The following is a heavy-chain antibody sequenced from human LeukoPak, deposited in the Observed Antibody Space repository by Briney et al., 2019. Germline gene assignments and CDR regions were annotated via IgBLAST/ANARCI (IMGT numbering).Heavy chain of an antibody. V-gene: IGHV3-72*01. J-gene: IGHJ4*02. Sequence: GGSLKLSCAASGFTFSGSAMHWVRQAPGKGLEWVGRTRNKANSYITEYAAAVKGRFTISRDDSKNSLYLQMNSLETEDTAVYYCARSPPDFRYFDYWRPGTLVTVSS. CDR1: GFTFSGSA. D-gene: IGHD3-3*01. CDR3: ARSPPDFRYFDY. CDR2: TRNKANSYIT.